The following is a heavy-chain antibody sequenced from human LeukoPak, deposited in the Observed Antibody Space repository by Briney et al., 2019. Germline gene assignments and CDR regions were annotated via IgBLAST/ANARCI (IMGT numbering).Heavy chain of an antibody. D-gene: IGHD3-10*01. CDR2: IYYSGST. J-gene: IGHJ4*02. CDR3: ARSSAYYYGSGSYYNR. Sequence: PSETLSLTCTVSGDSISSRSYYWGWIRQPPGKGLEWIATIYYSGSTFYNPSLRSRVTISVDMSTNQFTLRLSSVTAADTAVYYCARSSAYYYGSGSYYNRWGQGTLVTVSS. V-gene: IGHV4-39*06. CDR1: GDSISSRSYY.